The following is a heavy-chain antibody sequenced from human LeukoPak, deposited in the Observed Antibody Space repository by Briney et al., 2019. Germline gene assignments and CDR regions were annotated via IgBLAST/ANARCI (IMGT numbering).Heavy chain of an antibody. CDR3: ARIRDGYNDAYDI. V-gene: IGHV1-46*01. D-gene: IGHD5-24*01. J-gene: IGHJ3*02. CDR1: GYTFTNYY. Sequence: ASVKVSCKASGYTFTNYYMHWVRQAPGQGLEWMGLINPGGGNTNYAQNFQGRVTMTRGTSTSTVYMELSSLRPEDTAIYYCARIRDGYNDAYDIWGQGTVVTVPS. CDR2: INPGGGNT.